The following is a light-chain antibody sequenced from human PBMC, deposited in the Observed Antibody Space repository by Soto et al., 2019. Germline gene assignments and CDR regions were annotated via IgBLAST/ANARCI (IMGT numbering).Light chain of an antibody. CDR3: SSYTTRNTRQKV. Sequence: QSALTQPASVSGSPGQSITISCTGTSSDVGGYNYVSWYQHHPGKAPKLMIYDVSNRPSGVSNRFSGSKSGNTASLTISGLQPEDEADYYCSSYTTRNTRQKVFGTGTKLTVL. CDR1: SSDVGGYNY. J-gene: IGLJ1*01. V-gene: IGLV2-14*03. CDR2: DVS.